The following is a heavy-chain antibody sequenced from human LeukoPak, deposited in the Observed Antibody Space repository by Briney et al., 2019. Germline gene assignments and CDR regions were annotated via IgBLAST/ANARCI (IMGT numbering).Heavy chain of an antibody. J-gene: IGHJ5*02. CDR3: ARPAGLYYDFWSGYSNWFDP. CDR2: INPNSGGT. V-gene: IGHV1-2*02. D-gene: IGHD3-3*01. CDR1: GYTFTGYY. Sequence: GASVKVSCKASGYTFTGYYMHWVRQAPGQGLEWMGWINPNSGGTNYAQKFQGRVTMTRDTSISTAYMELSRLRSDDTAVYYCARPAGLYYDFWSGYSNWFDPWGQGTLVTASS.